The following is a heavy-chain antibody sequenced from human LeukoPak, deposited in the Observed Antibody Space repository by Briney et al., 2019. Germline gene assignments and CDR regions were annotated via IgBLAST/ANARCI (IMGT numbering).Heavy chain of an antibody. D-gene: IGHD3-10*01. V-gene: IGHV3-43*02. J-gene: IGHJ3*02. CDR1: GFIFDDYA. Sequence: PGGSLRLSCAASGFIFDDYAMHWVRQAPGKGLEWVSLISGDGGRTYYTDSVKGRFTISRDNSKHSLYLQMNSLRTEDTALYYCTKYGGYSDAFDIWGQGTMVTVSS. CDR3: TKYGGYSDAFDI. CDR2: ISGDGGRT.